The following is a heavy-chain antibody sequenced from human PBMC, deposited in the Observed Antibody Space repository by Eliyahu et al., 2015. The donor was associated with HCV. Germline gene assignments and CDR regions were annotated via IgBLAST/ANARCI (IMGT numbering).Heavy chain of an antibody. CDR3: AKDRGAAVGTPNYMDV. CDR2: ISHDGSNK. D-gene: IGHD6-13*01. CDR1: GFTFSSYG. V-gene: IGHV3-30*18. J-gene: IGHJ6*03. Sequence: QVQLVESGGGVVQPGRSLRLSCAASGFTFSSYGXHWVRQAPGKGLGWVAVISHDGSNKYYADSVKGRFTISRDNSKNTLYLQMNSLRAEDTAVYYCAKDRGAAVGTPNYMDVWGKGTTVTVSS.